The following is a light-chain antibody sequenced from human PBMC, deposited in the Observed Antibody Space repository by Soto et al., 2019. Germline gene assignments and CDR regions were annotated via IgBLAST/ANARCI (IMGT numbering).Light chain of an antibody. J-gene: IGLJ1*01. CDR2: DVT. CDR1: SSDIGGYNY. CDR3: SSYRASSTTHYV. Sequence: QPASLSGSPGQSITISRTGTSSDIGGYNYVSWYQQHPGKAPKLIIHDVTNRPSGVSDRFFGSKSGNTASLTISGLQAEDEADYYCSSYRASSTTHYVFGTGTKVTVL. V-gene: IGLV2-14*03.